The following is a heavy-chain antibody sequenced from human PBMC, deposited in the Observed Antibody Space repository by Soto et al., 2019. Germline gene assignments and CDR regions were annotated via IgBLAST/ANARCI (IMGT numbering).Heavy chain of an antibody. V-gene: IGHV1-18*01. Sequence: ASVKVSCKASGYTFTSYGISWVRQAPGQGLEWMGWISAYNGNTNYAQKLQGRVTMTTDTSTSTAYMELRSLRSDDTAVYYCARALITFGGVKPERGGGPPYLYNWGQGTLVTVSS. CDR1: GYTFTSYG. J-gene: IGHJ4*02. CDR3: ARALITFGGVKPERGGGPPYLYN. D-gene: IGHD3-16*01. CDR2: ISAYNGNT.